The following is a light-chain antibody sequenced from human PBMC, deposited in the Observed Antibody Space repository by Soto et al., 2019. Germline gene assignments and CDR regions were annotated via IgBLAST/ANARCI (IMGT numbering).Light chain of an antibody. J-gene: IGLJ3*02. CDR3: SSYTSQSTVV. V-gene: IGLV2-14*01. CDR2: DVS. Sequence: QSVLTQPASVSGSPGQSIAISCTGTRSDVGGYNYVSWYQQPPGKAPKLIIYDVSDRPSGVSTRFSGSKSGNTASLTISGLQDDDEADYYCSSYTSQSTVVFGGGTKLTVL. CDR1: RSDVGGYNY.